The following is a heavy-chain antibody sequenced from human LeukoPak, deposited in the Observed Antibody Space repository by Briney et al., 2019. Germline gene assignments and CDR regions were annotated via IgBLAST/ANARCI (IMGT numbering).Heavy chain of an antibody. Sequence: SETLSLTCTVSDGSISSGSYYWSWIRQPAGKGLEWIGRIYTSGSTNYNPSLKSRVTISVDTSKNQFSLKLSSVTAADTAVYYCARGEERDFDYWGQEPWSPSPQ. V-gene: IGHV4-61*02. CDR3: ARGEERDFDY. CDR1: DGSISSGSYY. J-gene: IGHJ4*01. CDR2: IYTSGST.